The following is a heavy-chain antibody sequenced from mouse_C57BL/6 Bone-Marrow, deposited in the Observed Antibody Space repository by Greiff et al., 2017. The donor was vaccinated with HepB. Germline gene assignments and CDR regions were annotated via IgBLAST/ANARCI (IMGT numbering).Heavy chain of an antibody. D-gene: IGHD2-4*01. Sequence: EVKLVESGGGLVKPGGSLKLSCAASGFTFSSYAMSWVRQTPEKRLEWVATISDGGSYTYYPDNVKGRFTISRDNAKNNLYLQMSHLKSEDTAMYYCARDYYDYGWYFDVWGTGTTVTVSS. CDR2: ISDGGSYT. CDR1: GFTFSSYA. V-gene: IGHV5-4*01. J-gene: IGHJ1*03. CDR3: ARDYYDYGWYFDV.